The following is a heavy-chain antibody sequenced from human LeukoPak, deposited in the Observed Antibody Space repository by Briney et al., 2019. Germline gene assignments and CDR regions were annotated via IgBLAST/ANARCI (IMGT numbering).Heavy chain of an antibody. Sequence: GRSLRLSCAVSGFTFRGFWMSWVRQAPGKGLEWVANIKEDGSEKYYVDSVKGRFTISRDNAKNSQHLQMNSLRAEDTAVYYCARARGSYGYYFDNWGQGTLVAVSS. D-gene: IGHD1-26*01. CDR3: ARARGSYGYYFDN. CDR2: IKEDGSEK. J-gene: IGHJ4*02. CDR1: GFTFRGFW. V-gene: IGHV3-7*01.